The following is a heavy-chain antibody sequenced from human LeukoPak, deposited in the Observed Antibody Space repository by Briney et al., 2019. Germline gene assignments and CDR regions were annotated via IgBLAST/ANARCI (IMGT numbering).Heavy chain of an antibody. CDR2: TYYRSKWYN. CDR3: ARAPGYSSSWYSYYYYMDV. D-gene: IGHD6-13*01. J-gene: IGHJ6*03. CDR1: GDSVSSNSAA. Sequence: SQTLSLTCAISGDSVSSNSAAWNWIRQSPSRGLEWLGRTYYRSKWYNDYAVSVKSRITINPDTSKNQFSLQLNSVTPEDTAVYYCARAPGYSSSWYSYYYYMDVWGKGTTVTVSS. V-gene: IGHV6-1*01.